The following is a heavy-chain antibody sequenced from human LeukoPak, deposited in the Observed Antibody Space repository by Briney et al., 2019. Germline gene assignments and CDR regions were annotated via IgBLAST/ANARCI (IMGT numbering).Heavy chain of an antibody. Sequence: GRSLRLSCAASGFTFDDYAMHWVRQAPGKGLEWVSRINSAGSSTRYADSVKGRFTISRDNAKNTLYLQMNSLRAEDTAVYYCARVGYSSGWYRAWGQGTLVTVSS. D-gene: IGHD6-19*01. CDR1: GFTFDDYA. J-gene: IGHJ5*02. V-gene: IGHV3-74*01. CDR3: ARVGYSSGWYRA. CDR2: INSAGSST.